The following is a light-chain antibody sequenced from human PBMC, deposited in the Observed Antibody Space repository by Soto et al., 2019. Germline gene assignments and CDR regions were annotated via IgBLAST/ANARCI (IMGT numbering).Light chain of an antibody. V-gene: IGKV1-5*01. Sequence: IQRTHSPSTLSASVLYTVTVTLLSSQSVSGWLAWYQQKPGEAPKLLIYDASALPRGVPSRFSGSGSGTKFTLTIASLQPDDFATYYCQQYETFSGTFGPGTKVDIK. CDR1: QSVSGW. CDR2: DAS. CDR3: QQYETFSGT. J-gene: IGKJ1*01.